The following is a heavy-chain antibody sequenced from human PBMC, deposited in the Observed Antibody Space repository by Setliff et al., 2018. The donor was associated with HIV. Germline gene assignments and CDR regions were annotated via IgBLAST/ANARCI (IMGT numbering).Heavy chain of an antibody. V-gene: IGHV1-2*02. CDR2: IKLSSGGT. Sequence: ASVKVSCKAPGNSFNGDFLNWVRQAPGQGLEWMGNIKLSSGGTKSAQKFLGMVTMTRDTSTNTAFMELRRLNSDDTATYFCVTSPGSFTSVDETEAGDYWGQGTLVTVSS. J-gene: IGHJ4*02. CDR3: VTSPGSFTSVDETEAGDY. CDR1: GNSFNGDF. D-gene: IGHD6-25*01.